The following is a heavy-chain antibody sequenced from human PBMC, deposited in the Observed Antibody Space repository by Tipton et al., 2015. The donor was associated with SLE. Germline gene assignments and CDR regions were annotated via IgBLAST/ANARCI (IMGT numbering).Heavy chain of an antibody. D-gene: IGHD3-16*01. CDR2: INHSGST. CDR3: ARLGGCWSFDL. J-gene: IGHJ2*01. CDR1: GGSFSGYY. Sequence: TLSLTCAVYGGSFSGYYWSWIRQPPGKGLEWIGEINHSGSTNYNPSLKSRVTISVDTSKNQFSLKLSSVTAADTAVYYCARLGGCWSFDLWGRGTLVTVSS. V-gene: IGHV4-34*01.